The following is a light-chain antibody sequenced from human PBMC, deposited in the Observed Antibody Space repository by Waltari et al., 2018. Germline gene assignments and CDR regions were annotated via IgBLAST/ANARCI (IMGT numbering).Light chain of an antibody. CDR1: QSITNY. CDR2: AAS. CDR3: QQSYSTPYT. V-gene: IGKV1-39*01. Sequence: DIQMTQSPSSLSAFVGDRVTITCRASQSITNYLNWYQEKPGKAPKLLIYAASGLQGGVPSRFSGSGSGTEFTLTISSLQAEDFATYYCQQSYSTPYTFGQGTKLEIK. J-gene: IGKJ2*01.